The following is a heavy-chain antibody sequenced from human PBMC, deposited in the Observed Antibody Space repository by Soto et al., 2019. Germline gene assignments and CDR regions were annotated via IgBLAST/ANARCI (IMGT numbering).Heavy chain of an antibody. Sequence: PSETLSLTCTVSGGPISSISNHYCSWFRLPPGKGLEWIGYIYYSGSTNYNPSLKSRVTISVDTSKNQFSLKLSSVTAADTAVYYCARASRAEQLVFHYYYYGMDVWGQGTTVTVSS. J-gene: IGHJ6*02. CDR2: IYYSGST. CDR3: ARASRAEQLVFHYYYYGMDV. CDR1: GGPISSISNHY. D-gene: IGHD6-13*01. V-gene: IGHV4-59*11.